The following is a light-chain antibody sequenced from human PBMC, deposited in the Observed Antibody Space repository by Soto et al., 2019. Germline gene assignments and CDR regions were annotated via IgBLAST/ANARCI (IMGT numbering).Light chain of an antibody. CDR1: QDISTW. CDR2: SAS. Sequence: GGRVTITCRASQDISTWLAWYQQKPGTAPKLLIYSASSLQSGVPIRFSGSGSGTDFTLTISSLQTEDFATYYCQQTNSFPRTFGQGTKVDIK. V-gene: IGKV1-12*01. J-gene: IGKJ1*01. CDR3: QQTNSFPRT.